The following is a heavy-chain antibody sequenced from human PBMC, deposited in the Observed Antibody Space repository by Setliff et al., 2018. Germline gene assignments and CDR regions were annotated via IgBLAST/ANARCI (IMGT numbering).Heavy chain of an antibody. V-gene: IGHV5-51*01. CDR1: GYSFTNYW. CDR3: ARSGNQVGGDY. D-gene: IGHD1-26*01. Sequence: PGESLKISCKRSGYSFTNYWIGWVRQMPGEGLEWMGIIYPGDSDAMYSPSFQGKVTISVDKFINTAYLQWSSLKASDTAMYYCARSGNQVGGDYWGQGTLVTVSS. J-gene: IGHJ4*02. CDR2: IYPGDSDA.